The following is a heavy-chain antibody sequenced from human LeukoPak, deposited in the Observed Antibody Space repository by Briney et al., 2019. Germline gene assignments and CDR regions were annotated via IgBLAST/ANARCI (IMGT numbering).Heavy chain of an antibody. V-gene: IGHV1-18*01. J-gene: IGHJ6*03. CDR2: ISAYNGNT. D-gene: IGHD1-1*01. CDR3: ARERNGGDYYYYMDV. CDR1: GYTFTSYG. Sequence: VASVKVSCKASGYTFTSYGISWVRQAPGQGLEWMGWISAYNGNTNYAQKLQGRVTITTDTSTSTAYMELRSLRSDDTAVYYCARERNGGDYYYYMDVWGKGTTVTVSS.